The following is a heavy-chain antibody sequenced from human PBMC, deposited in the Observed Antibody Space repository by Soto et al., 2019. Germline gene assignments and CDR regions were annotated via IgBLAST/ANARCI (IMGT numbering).Heavy chain of an antibody. CDR3: AKDTDGDYVYYFDY. CDR2: ISWNSGSI. D-gene: IGHD4-17*01. V-gene: IGHV3-9*01. Sequence: GGSLRLSCAASGFTFDDYAMHWVRQAPGKGLEWVSGISWNSGSIGYADSVKGRFTISRDNAKNSLYLQMNSLRAEDTALYYCAKDTDGDYVYYFDYWGQGTLVTVSS. J-gene: IGHJ4*02. CDR1: GFTFDDYA.